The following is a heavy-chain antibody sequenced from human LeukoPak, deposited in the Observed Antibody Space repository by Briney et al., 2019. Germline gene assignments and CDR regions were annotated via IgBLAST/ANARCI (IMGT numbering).Heavy chain of an antibody. CDR1: KFTVSSKY. V-gene: IGHV3-66*02. CDR2: LYSGGIR. CDR3: ASGDCTNVICPDY. J-gene: IGHJ4*02. D-gene: IGHD2-8*01. Sequence: GGSLRLSCAGSKFTVSSKYMRWVRQAPGKGLDWVSVLYSGGIRYYAGSVQGRFTISRASSKKTLYLQMNCLLPEETAVYYCASGDCTNVICPDYCGQGIQVTVSS.